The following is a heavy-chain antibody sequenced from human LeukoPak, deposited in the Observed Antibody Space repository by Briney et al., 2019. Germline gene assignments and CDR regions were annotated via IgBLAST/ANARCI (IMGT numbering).Heavy chain of an antibody. Sequence: PGGSLRLSCAASGFTVRNNHMYWVRQAPGKGREWVSLISGSGGSTYYADSVKGRFTISRDNSKNTLYLQMNSLRAEDTAVYYCAKVLPYYYGRYYFDYWGQGTLVTVSS. D-gene: IGHD3-10*01. CDR3: AKVLPYYYGRYYFDY. J-gene: IGHJ4*02. CDR2: ISGSGGST. CDR1: GFTVRNNH. V-gene: IGHV3-23*01.